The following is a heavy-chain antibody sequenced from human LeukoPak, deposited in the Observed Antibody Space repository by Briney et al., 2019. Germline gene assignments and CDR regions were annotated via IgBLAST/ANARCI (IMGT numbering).Heavy chain of an antibody. V-gene: IGHV4-39*07. CDR3: ARGGRITMVRGRRDYFDY. Sequence: PSETLSLTCTVSGGSISSGSYYWSWIRQPPGKGLEWIGEINHSGSTNYNPSLKSRVTISVDTSKNQFSLKLSSVTAADTAVYYCARGGRITMVRGRRDYFDYWGQGTLVTVSS. CDR2: INHSGST. D-gene: IGHD3-10*01. J-gene: IGHJ4*02. CDR1: GGSISSGSYY.